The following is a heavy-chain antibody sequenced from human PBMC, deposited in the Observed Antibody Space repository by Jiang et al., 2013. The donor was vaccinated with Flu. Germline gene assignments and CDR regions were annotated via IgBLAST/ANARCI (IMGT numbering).Heavy chain of an antibody. CDR3: ARSPTWIQLWVYFDY. D-gene: IGHD5-18*01. V-gene: IGHV4-34*01. J-gene: IGHJ4*02. CDR1: GGSFSGYY. CDR2: INHSGST. Sequence: LLKPSETLSLTCAVYGGSFSGYYWSWIRQPPGKGLEWIGEINHSGSTNYNPSLKSRVTISVDTSKNQFSLKLSSVTAADTAVYYCARSPTWIQLWVYFDYWGQGTLVTVSS.